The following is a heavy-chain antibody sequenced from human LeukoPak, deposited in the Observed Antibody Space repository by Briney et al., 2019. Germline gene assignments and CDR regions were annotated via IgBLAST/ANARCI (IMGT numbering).Heavy chain of an antibody. CDR3: AREGMVRGVITHKYYYYYYMDV. V-gene: IGHV1-18*04. CDR2: ISAYNGNT. D-gene: IGHD3-10*01. J-gene: IGHJ6*03. Sequence: GASVKVSCKASGYTFTGYYMHWVRQAPGQGLEWMGWISAYNGNTNYAQKLQGRVTMTTDTSTSTAYMELRSLRSDDTAVYYCAREGMVRGVITHKYYYYYYMDVWGKGTTVTVSS. CDR1: GYTFTGYY.